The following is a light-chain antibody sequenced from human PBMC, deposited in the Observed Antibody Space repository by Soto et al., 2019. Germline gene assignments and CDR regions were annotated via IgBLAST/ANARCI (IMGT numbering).Light chain of an antibody. CDR3: MQYSEIPLT. J-gene: IGKJ3*01. CDR1: QSLLHTNGYNS. Sequence: IVMTQSPLSLPVTPGEPASISCRSSQSLLHTNGYNSLDWYLQKPGQSPQVLIYLGSHRASGVPDRFSGRGSGTEFTLEISRVEAEDVGVYYCMQYSEIPLTFGPGTKVDIK. V-gene: IGKV2-28*01. CDR2: LGS.